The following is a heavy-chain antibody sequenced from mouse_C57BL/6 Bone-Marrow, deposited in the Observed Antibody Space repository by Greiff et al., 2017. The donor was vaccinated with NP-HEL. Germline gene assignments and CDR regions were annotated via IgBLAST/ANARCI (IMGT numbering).Heavy chain of an antibody. J-gene: IGHJ1*03. CDR2: IYPGDGDT. CDR3: ARLGTTVVARYFDV. V-gene: IGHV1-82*01. D-gene: IGHD1-1*01. CDR1: GYAFSSYW. Sequence: QVQLQQSGPELVKPGASVKISCKASGYAFSSYWMNWVKQRPGKGLEWIGRIYPGDGDTNYNGKFKGKATLTADKSSSTAYMQLSSLTSEDSAVYFCARLGTTVVARYFDVWGTGTTVTVSS.